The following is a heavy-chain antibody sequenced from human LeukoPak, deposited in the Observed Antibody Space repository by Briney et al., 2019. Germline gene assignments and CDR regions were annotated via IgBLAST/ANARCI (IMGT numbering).Heavy chain of an antibody. Sequence: GGSLRLSCAASGFTFSSYAMSWVRQAPGKGLEGVSAISGSGGSTYYADSVKGRFTLSRDNSKNTLYLQMNSLRAEDTAVYYCAKVQGDFWSGSYGMDVWGQGTTVTVSS. CDR3: AKVQGDFWSGSYGMDV. CDR2: ISGSGGST. J-gene: IGHJ6*02. CDR1: GFTFSSYA. D-gene: IGHD3-3*01. V-gene: IGHV3-23*01.